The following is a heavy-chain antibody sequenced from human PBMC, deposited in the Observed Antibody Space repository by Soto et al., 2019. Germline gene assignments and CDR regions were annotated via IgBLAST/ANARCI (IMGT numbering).Heavy chain of an antibody. CDR1: GYAFSSYW. J-gene: IGHJ5*02. CDR2: IYPGDSDT. CDR3: ARGYCTATICDPWFDP. Sequence: GESRKISCQGSGYAFSSYWIAWGRQMPGKGLQWMGIIYPGDSDTRYSPSFQGQVTISVDKSTTTAYLQWSSLKASDTAMYYCARGYCTATICDPWFDPWGQGTLVTVSS. V-gene: IGHV5-51*01. D-gene: IGHD2-8*02.